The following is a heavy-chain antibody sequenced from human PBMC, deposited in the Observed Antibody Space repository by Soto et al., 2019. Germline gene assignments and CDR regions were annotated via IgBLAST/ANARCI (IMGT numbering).Heavy chain of an antibody. CDR3: ARGRYGDY. CDR2: ISAHNGNT. V-gene: IGHV1-18*01. CDR1: GYDFTTYG. D-gene: IGHD1-1*01. Sequence: QVHLVQSGAEVKKPGASVKVSCKGSGYDFTTYGITWVRQAPGQGLEWMAWISAHNGNTDYAQKLQGRVTVTRDTSTSTADMELRSLRSDDTALYYCARGRYGDYWGHGALVTVSS. J-gene: IGHJ4*01.